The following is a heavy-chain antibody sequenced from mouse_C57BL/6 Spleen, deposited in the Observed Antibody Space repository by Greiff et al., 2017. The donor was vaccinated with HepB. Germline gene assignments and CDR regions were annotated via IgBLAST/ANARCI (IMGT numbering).Heavy chain of an antibody. Sequence: EVQVVESGGGLVKPGGSLKLSCAASGFTFSDYGMHWVRQAPEKGLEWVAYISSGSSTIYYADTVKGRFTISRDNAKNTLFLQMTSLRSEDTAMYYCARRGDGNGGGYYAMDYWGQGTSVTVSS. V-gene: IGHV5-17*01. D-gene: IGHD2-1*01. CDR2: ISSGSSTI. J-gene: IGHJ4*01. CDR1: GFTFSDYG. CDR3: ARRGDGNGGGYYAMDY.